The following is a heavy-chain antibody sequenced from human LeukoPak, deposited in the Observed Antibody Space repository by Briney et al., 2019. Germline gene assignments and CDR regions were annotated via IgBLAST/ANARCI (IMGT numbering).Heavy chain of an antibody. J-gene: IGHJ4*02. CDR2: IYHSGST. CDR3: ARGMATIWFDY. V-gene: IGHV4-4*02. CDR1: GGSISSSNW. D-gene: IGHD5-24*01. Sequence: PSGTLSLTCAVSGGSISSSNWWSWVRQPPGKGLEWIGEIYHSGSTNYNPSLKSRVTISVDTSKNQFSLKLSSVTAADTAVYYCARGMATIWFDYWGQGTLVTVSS.